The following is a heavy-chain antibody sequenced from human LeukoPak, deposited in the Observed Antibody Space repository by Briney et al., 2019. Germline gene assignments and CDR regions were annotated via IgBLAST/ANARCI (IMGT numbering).Heavy chain of an antibody. CDR1: GFTFRSYA. CDR3: ANFWIQLGLPGYFDY. D-gene: IGHD5-18*01. CDR2: ICGSGGST. Sequence: GGSLRLSCAAPGFTFRSYAMSWVRQAPGKGLEWVSAICGSGGSTYYADSVKGRFTISRDNSKNTLYLQMNSLRAVGTAVYYCANFWIQLGLPGYFDYWGQGTLVTVSS. J-gene: IGHJ4*02. V-gene: IGHV3-23*01.